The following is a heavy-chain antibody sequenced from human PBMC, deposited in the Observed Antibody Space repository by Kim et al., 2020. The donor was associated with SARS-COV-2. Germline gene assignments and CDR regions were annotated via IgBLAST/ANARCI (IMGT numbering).Heavy chain of an antibody. CDR1: GYSFTSYW. Sequence: GESLKISCKGSGYSFTSYWIGWVRQMPGKGLEWMGIIYPGDSDTRYSPSFQGQVTISADKSISTAYLQWSSLTASDTAMYYCARHLPLDYGGKGDAFDIWGQGAMVTVSS. V-gene: IGHV5-51*01. CDR3: ARHLPLDYGGKGDAFDI. D-gene: IGHD4-17*01. CDR2: IYPGDSDT. J-gene: IGHJ3*02.